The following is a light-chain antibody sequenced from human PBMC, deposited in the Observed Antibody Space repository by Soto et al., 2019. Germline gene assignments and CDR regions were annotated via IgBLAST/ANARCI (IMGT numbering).Light chain of an antibody. CDR3: QQLNSFPIT. Sequence: DIQMTQSPSTRAASVGDRVTITCRASQGISSYLAWYQQKPGRAPKLLIYAASTLQSGVPSRFSGSGSGTEFTLTITSLQPEDFATYYCQQLNSFPITFGQGTRLEIK. V-gene: IGKV1-9*01. CDR1: QGISSY. CDR2: AAS. J-gene: IGKJ5*01.